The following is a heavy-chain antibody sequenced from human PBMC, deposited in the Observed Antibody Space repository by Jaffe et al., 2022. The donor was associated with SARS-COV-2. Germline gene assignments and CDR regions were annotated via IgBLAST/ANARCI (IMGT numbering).Heavy chain of an antibody. CDR2: ISYDGSNK. CDR1: GFTFSSYA. Sequence: QVQLVESGGGVVQPGRSLRLSCAASGFTFSSYAMHWVRQAPGKGLEWVAVISYDGSNKYYADSVKGRFTISRDNSKNTLYLQMNSLRAEDTAVYYCARETSGSCGYWGQGTLVTVSS. V-gene: IGHV3-30*04. D-gene: IGHD1-7*01. J-gene: IGHJ4*02. CDR3: ARETSGSCGY.